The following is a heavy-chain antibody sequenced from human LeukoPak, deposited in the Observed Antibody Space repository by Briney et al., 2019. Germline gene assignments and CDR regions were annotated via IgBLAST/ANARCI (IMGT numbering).Heavy chain of an antibody. CDR1: GFTFDDYA. CDR2: ISWNSGSI. V-gene: IGHV3-9*01. D-gene: IGHD3-3*01. CDR3: AKDRASEYDFWSGYYSGRSFYYCGMDV. J-gene: IGHJ6*02. Sequence: GRSLRLSCAASGFTFDDYAMHWVRQAPGKGLEWVSGISWNSGSIGYADSVKGRFTISRDNAKNSLYLQMNSLRAEDTAVYYCAKDRASEYDFWSGYYSGRSFYYCGMDVWGQGTTVTVSS.